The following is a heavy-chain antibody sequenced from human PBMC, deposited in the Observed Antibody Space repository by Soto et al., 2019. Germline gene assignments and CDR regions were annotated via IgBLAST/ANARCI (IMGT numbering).Heavy chain of an antibody. CDR1: GYTVTGYY. J-gene: IGHJ4*02. V-gene: IGHV1-2*02. CDR2: INPNSGGT. Sequence: QVQLVQSGAEVKKPGASVKVSCKASGYTVTGYYMHWVRQAPGQGLELMGWINPNSGGTNYAQKFQGRVTMTRDTSISTDYMELRRLRSDDTAVYYCASGYYDSSGYYLGIYWGQGTLVTVSS. D-gene: IGHD3-22*01. CDR3: ASGYYDSSGYYLGIY.